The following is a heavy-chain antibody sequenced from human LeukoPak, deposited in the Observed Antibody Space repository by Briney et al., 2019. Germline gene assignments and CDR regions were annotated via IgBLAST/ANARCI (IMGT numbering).Heavy chain of an antibody. J-gene: IGHJ4*02. V-gene: IGHV3-7*03. CDR2: IKQDGSDK. D-gene: IGHD6-25*01. Sequence: HAGGSLRLSCAASGFTFNSYWMSWVRQAPGKGLEWVANIKQDGSDKYYVDSVKGRFIISRDNAKNSLYLQMNSLRDEDTAVYYCARDSAAHGGYWGQGTPVIVSS. CDR3: ARDSAAHGGY. CDR1: GFTFNSYW.